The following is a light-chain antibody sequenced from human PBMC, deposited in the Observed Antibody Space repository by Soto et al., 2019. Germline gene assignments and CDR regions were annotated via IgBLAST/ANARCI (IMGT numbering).Light chain of an antibody. CDR1: QSVSSSY. J-gene: IGKJ2*01. V-gene: IGKV3-20*01. Sequence: EIVLTQSPGTLSLSPGERATLSCRASQSVSSSYLAWYQQKPGQAPRLLIYGASSRAIGIPDRFSGSGSGTDFTLTISGLEPEDVAVYYCQQYGSSPRTFGQGTKLEIK. CDR3: QQYGSSPRT. CDR2: GAS.